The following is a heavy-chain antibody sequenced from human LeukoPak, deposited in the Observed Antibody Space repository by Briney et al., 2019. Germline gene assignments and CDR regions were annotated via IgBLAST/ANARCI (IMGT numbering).Heavy chain of an antibody. CDR2: INHSGST. Sequence: SETLSLTCAVYGGSFSGYYWSWIRQPPGKGLEWIGEINHSGSTNYNPSLKSRVTISVDTSKNQFSLKLSSETAADTAVYYCARWAVVRRAFDYWGQGTLVTVSS. D-gene: IGHD2-21*01. CDR3: ARWAVVRRAFDY. CDR1: GGSFSGYY. V-gene: IGHV4-34*01. J-gene: IGHJ4*02.